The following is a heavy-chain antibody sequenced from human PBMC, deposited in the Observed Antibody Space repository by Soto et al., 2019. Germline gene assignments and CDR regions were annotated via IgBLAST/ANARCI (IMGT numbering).Heavy chain of an antibody. CDR3: ATDKRGYSYGLFQYFGY. CDR1: GYTLTELS. V-gene: IGHV1-24*01. Sequence: ASVKVSCKVSGYTLTELSMHWVRQAPGKGLEWMGGFDPEDGETIYAQKFQGRVTMTEDTSTDTAYMELSSLRSEDTAVYYCATDKRGYSYGLFQYFGYWGQGTLVTVSS. CDR2: FDPEDGET. D-gene: IGHD5-18*01. J-gene: IGHJ4*02.